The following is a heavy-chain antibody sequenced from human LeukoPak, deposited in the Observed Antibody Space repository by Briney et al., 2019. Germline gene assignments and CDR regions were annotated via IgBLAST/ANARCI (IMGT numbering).Heavy chain of an antibody. V-gene: IGHV3-30-3*01. D-gene: IGHD6-13*01. CDR2: LSYDGSNT. CDR1: GFTFSSYA. J-gene: IGHJ6*02. CDR3: ARVPGIAATAYYYYAMDV. Sequence: GGSLRLSCAASGFTFSSYAMHWVRQAPGKGLEWVAVLSYDGSNTYHADSVKGRFTISRDNSKNTLYLQMNSLRPEGTAVYYCARVPGIAATAYYYYAMDVWGQGTTVTVSS.